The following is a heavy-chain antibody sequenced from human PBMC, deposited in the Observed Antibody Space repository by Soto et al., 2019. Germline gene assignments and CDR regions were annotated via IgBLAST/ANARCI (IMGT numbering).Heavy chain of an antibody. CDR3: ARDSPWAAAATPYFQH. V-gene: IGHV4-4*07. CDR1: GGSISSYY. Sequence: PSETLSLTCTVSGGSISSYYWSWIRQPAGKGLEWIGRIYTGGSTNYNPSLKSRVTMSVDTSKNQFSLKLSSVTAADTAVYYCARDSPWAAAATPYFQHWGQGTLVTVSS. J-gene: IGHJ1*01. CDR2: IYTGGST. D-gene: IGHD6-13*01.